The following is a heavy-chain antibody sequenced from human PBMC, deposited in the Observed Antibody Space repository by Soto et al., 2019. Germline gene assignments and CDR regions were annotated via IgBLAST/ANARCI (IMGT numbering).Heavy chain of an antibody. CDR2: VNPSGGHT. J-gene: IGHJ4*02. Sequence: QVQLVQSGAEVKKPGASVKVSCKASGDTFTDYYIHWVRQAPGQGLEWMGTVNPSGGHTTYAQHFLGRMTMTRDTSTSTLYMEMTSLSSEDTAVYYCARGRHVVVVTAAVDYWGQGTLVTVSS. CDR3: ARGRHVVVVTAAVDY. D-gene: IGHD2-21*02. CDR1: GDTFTDYY. V-gene: IGHV1-46*01.